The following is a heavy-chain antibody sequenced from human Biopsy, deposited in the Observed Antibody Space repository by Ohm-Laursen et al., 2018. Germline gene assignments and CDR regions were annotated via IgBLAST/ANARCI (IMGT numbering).Heavy chain of an antibody. V-gene: IGHV1-2*02. CDR2: IDPDGGRT. D-gene: IGHD2-15*01. Sequence: ASVKASCKASGYTFSLYHIHWVRQAPGQGLEWMGWIDPDGGRTSFGQNFQGRVTMTSDTSTGTAYLELTRLRSDDTAVYYCARDPYCSGGNCYSPLDHWGQGTLVTVSA. CDR1: GYTFSLYH. CDR3: ARDPYCSGGNCYSPLDH. J-gene: IGHJ4*02.